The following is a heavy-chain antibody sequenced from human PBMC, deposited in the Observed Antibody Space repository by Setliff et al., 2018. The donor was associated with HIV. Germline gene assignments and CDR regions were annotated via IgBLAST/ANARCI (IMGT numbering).Heavy chain of an antibody. D-gene: IGHD3-3*01. CDR1: GFTFSSYE. CDR2: ISSSGSTI. J-gene: IGHJ5*02. V-gene: IGHV3-48*03. CDR3: AREYKRYNFWSGSGSGRSWFDP. Sequence: PGGSLRLSCAASGFTFSSYEMNWVRQAPGKGLEWVSYISSSGSTIYYADSVKGRFTISRDNAKNSLYLQMNSLRAEDTAVYYCAREYKRYNFWSGSGSGRSWFDPWGQGTLVTVSS.